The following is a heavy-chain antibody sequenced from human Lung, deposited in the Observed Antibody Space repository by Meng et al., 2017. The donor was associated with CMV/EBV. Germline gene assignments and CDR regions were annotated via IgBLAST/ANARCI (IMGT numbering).Heavy chain of an antibody. CDR2: IYPGDSDT. V-gene: IGHV5-51*01. Sequence: GEXXKISCEGSGYSLSNYWIDWVRQMPGKGLEWMGSIYPGDSDTRYSPSFQGQVTISADESIRTAYLQWSTLKASDTAIYYCARRGMMTTRGYWFDPWCQGTVVTVSS. D-gene: IGHD4-17*01. J-gene: IGHJ5*02. CDR1: GYSLSNYW. CDR3: ARRGMMTTRGYWFDP.